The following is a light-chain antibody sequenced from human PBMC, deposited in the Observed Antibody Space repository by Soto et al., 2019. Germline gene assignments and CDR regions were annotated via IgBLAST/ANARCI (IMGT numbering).Light chain of an antibody. V-gene: IGKV3-15*01. CDR3: QEYDGAPPIT. CDR2: DTS. J-gene: IGKJ5*01. CDR1: RGIGST. Sequence: EVVMSQSPATLSVSPGERVTLPCRASRGIGSTLAWYQQKPGQTPRLLIYDTSTRATGVPARFIGSGSGTDFTLTISRLEPEDFAVYYCQEYDGAPPITFGLGTRLEIK.